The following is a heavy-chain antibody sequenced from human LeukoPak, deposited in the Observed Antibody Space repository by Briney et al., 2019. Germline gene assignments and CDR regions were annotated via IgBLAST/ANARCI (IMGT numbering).Heavy chain of an antibody. V-gene: IGHV1-69*13. CDR3: ARELLGHNSNSDY. J-gene: IGHJ4*02. CDR2: IIPIFGTA. D-gene: IGHD4-11*01. CDR1: GGTFSSYA. Sequence: ASVKVSCKASGGTFSSYAISWVRQAPGQGLEWMGGIIPIFGTANYAQEFQGRVTITADESTSTAYMELSSLRSEDTAVYYCARELLGHNSNSDYWGQGTLVTVSS.